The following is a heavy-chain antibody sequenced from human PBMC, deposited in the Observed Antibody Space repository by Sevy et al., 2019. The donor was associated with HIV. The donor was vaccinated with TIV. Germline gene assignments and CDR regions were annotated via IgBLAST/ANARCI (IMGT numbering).Heavy chain of an antibody. J-gene: IGHJ3*02. CDR3: ARGKDVSGTFDI. CDR1: GGSFSGYS. CDR2: ITHSGNT. Sequence: SETLSLTCDVYGGSFSGYSWNWIRQSPERGLEWIGEITHSGNTNYISSLKSRVTISKATSNNQFSLKLNSVSAADTAVYYCARGKDVSGTFDIWGQGTGVTVSS. V-gene: IGHV4-34*01.